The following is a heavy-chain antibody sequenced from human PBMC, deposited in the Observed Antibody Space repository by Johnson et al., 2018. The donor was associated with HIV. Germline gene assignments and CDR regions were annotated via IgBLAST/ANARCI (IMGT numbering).Heavy chain of an antibody. CDR3: ARERRSSNTWYVRDAFDI. V-gene: IGHV3-30*04. D-gene: IGHD6-13*01. Sequence: QVQLVESGGGVVQPGRSLRLSCVASGFTFSSYTMHWVRQAPGKGLEWVAVISYDGSNKYFADSVKGRFTISRDNAKKSLYLQMNSLRAEDTALYYCARERRSSNTWYVRDAFDIWGQGTMVTVSS. CDR1: GFTFSSYT. J-gene: IGHJ3*02. CDR2: ISYDGSNK.